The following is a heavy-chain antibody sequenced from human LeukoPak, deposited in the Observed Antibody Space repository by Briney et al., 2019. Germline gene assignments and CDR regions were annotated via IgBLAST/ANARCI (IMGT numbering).Heavy chain of an antibody. Sequence: PSETLSLTCTVSGGSISSYYWSWIRQPPGKGLEWIGYIYHSGSTYYNPSLKSRVTISVDRSKNQFSLKLSSVTAADTAVYYCAREMTGTEFDYWGQGTLVTVSS. J-gene: IGHJ4*02. CDR3: AREMTGTEFDY. CDR2: IYHSGST. D-gene: IGHD2-8*02. CDR1: GGSISSYY. V-gene: IGHV4-59*12.